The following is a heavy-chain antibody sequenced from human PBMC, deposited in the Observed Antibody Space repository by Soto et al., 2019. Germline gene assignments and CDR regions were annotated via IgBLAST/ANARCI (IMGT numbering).Heavy chain of an antibody. CDR1: GFTFGSYP. Sequence: EVQLVESGGGLVQPGGSVRLSCAASGFTFGSYPMHWVRQAPGKGLEYISAISTNGDSTFYANSVKGRFTISRDNSKNTLYLQMGSLRAEDMGVYYCASEGMSRPRWVFDYWGQGTLVTASS. J-gene: IGHJ4*02. CDR2: ISTNGDST. CDR3: ASEGMSRPRWVFDY. D-gene: IGHD6-13*01. V-gene: IGHV3-64*01.